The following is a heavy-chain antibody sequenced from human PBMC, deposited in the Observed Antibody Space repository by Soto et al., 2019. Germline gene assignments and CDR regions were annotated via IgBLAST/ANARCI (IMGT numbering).Heavy chain of an antibody. Sequence: EMQLLESGGGLVQPGGSRRISCTASGFTFNNYAMAWVRHAPGKGLEWVSGISGSGENTNYADSVKGRFTISRDNSKNTLYLQMKRLRAEDTALYYCAKDYGVRGIMTNLFDSWGQGTLVTVSS. V-gene: IGHV3-23*01. CDR1: GFTFNNYA. CDR2: ISGSGENT. CDR3: AKDYGVRGIMTNLFDS. J-gene: IGHJ4*02. D-gene: IGHD3-10*01.